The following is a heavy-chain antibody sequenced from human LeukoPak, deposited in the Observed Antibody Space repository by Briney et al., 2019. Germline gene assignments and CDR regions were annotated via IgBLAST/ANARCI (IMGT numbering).Heavy chain of an antibody. D-gene: IGHD5-18*01. CDR2: IQYDGNKR. J-gene: IGHJ4*02. Sequence: GGSLRLSCAASGFTFRNHAMHWVRQAPGKGLEWVAFIQYDGNKRYYGDSVKGRFIISRDNSKSTLYLEMNSLRHEDTAVYYCARHTAMAFLFDYWGQGTLVTVSS. CDR3: ARHTAMAFLFDY. CDR1: GFTFRNHA. V-gene: IGHV3-30*02.